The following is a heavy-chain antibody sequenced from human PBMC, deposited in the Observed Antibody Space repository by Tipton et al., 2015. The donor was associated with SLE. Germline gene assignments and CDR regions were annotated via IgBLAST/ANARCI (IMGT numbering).Heavy chain of an antibody. CDR2: IYSGGST. CDR3: AKEGSSSHGAFDI. D-gene: IGHD6-13*01. J-gene: IGHJ3*02. CDR1: GFTVSSNY. Sequence: SLRLSCAASGFTVSSNYMSWVRQAPGKGLEWVSVIYSGGSTYYADSVKGRFTISRDNSKNTLYLQINSLRAEDTAVYYCAKEGSSSHGAFDIWGQGTMVTVP. V-gene: IGHV3-53*01.